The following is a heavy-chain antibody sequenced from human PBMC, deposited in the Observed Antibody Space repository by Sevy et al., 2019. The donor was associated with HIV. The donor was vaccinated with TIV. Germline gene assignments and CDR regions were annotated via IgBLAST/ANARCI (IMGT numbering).Heavy chain of an antibody. J-gene: IGHJ4*02. CDR2: FDPEDGET. D-gene: IGHD3-22*01. CDR3: ASAREYYEDSSGYLDY. CDR1: GYTLTKLS. V-gene: IGHV1-24*01. Sequence: ASVKVSCKVSGYTLTKLSMHWVRQAPGKGLAWMGRFDPEDGETLYAQKFQGRVTMTEDTSTDTANMELRSLRYEDTAVYYCASAREYYEDSSGYLDYWGQGTLVTVSS.